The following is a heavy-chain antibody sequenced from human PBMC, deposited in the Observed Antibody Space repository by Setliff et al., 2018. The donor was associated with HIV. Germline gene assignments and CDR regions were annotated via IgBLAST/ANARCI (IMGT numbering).Heavy chain of an antibody. CDR1: GFTVSSNS. CDR3: AKGDSSSEGMDV. D-gene: IGHD6-13*01. V-gene: IGHV3-23*01. CDR2: ISGPGGTA. Sequence: PGGSLRLSCAASGFTVSSNSMSWVRQAPGKGLEWVSAISGPGGTAYYADSVKRRLTISRDNSKNTLYLQMNSLGADDTAVYYCAKGDSSSEGMDVWGKGATVTVSS. J-gene: IGHJ6*03.